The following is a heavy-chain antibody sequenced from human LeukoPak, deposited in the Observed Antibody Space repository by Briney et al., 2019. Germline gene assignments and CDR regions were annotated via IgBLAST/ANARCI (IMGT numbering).Heavy chain of an antibody. D-gene: IGHD3-22*01. J-gene: IGHJ4*02. V-gene: IGHV1-2*02. Sequence: ASVKVSCKASGYTFTGYYMHWVRQAPGQGLEWMGWINPNSGGTNYAQKFQGRVTMTRDTSISTAYMELSRLRSDDTAVYYCARGGYCDSSGYYLDYWGQGTLVTVSS. CDR1: GYTFTGYY. CDR3: ARGGYCDSSGYYLDY. CDR2: INPNSGGT.